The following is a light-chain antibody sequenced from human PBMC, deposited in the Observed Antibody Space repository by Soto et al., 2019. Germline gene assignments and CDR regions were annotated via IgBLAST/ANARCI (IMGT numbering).Light chain of an antibody. J-gene: IGKJ1*01. V-gene: IGKV3-15*01. CDR1: QSVSSN. CDR2: GAS. Sequence: EIVMTQSPATLSVSPGERATLSCRVSQSVSSNLAWYQQKPGQAPRLLMYGASTRATGIPARFSGTGSGTDFALTVSSLQSEDFAVYYCQQYDNWPQTFGQGTKVAI. CDR3: QQYDNWPQT.